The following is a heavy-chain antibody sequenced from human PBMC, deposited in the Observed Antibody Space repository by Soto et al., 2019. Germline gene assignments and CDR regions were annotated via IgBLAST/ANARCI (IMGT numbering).Heavy chain of an antibody. V-gene: IGHV3-23*01. CDR3: AKAYNSSITMVRGVVASC. CDR1: GFTFSIYA. J-gene: IGHJ4*02. CDR2: ISGSGGST. Sequence: GGSLRLSCAASGFTFSIYAMSWVRQAPGKGLEWVSAISGSGGSTYYADSVKGRFTISRDNSKNTLYLQMNSLRAEDTAVYYCAKAYNSSITMVRGVVASCWGQGTLVTVSS. D-gene: IGHD3-10*01.